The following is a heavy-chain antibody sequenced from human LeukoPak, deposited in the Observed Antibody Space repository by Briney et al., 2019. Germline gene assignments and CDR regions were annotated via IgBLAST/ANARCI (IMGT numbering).Heavy chain of an antibody. V-gene: IGHV1-24*01. Sequence: ASVKVSCKVSGYTLTELSMHWARQAPGKGLEWMGGFDPEDGETIYAQKFQGRVTMTEDTSTDTAYMELSSLRSEDTAVYYCATSRQQLVTFDYWGQGTLVTVSS. J-gene: IGHJ4*02. CDR2: FDPEDGET. CDR3: ATSRQQLVTFDY. D-gene: IGHD6-13*01. CDR1: GYTLTELS.